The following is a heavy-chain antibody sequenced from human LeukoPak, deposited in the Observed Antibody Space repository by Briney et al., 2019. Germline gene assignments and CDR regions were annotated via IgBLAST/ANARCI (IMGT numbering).Heavy chain of an antibody. D-gene: IGHD2-8*01. CDR2: IYHSGST. CDR1: GGSISSGDYY. CDR3: ATGRQGQCTNGVCIIFGGFDY. Sequence: SQTLSLTCTVSGGSISSGDYYWSWIRQPPGKGLEWIGYIYHSGSTYYNPSLKSRVTISVDRSKNQFSLKLSSVTAADTAVYYCATGRQGQCTNGVCIIFGGFDYWGQGSLVTVSS. J-gene: IGHJ4*02. V-gene: IGHV4-30-2*01.